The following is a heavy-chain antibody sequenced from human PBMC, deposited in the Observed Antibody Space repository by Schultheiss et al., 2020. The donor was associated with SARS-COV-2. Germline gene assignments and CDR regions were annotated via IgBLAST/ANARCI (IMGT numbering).Heavy chain of an antibody. CDR3: ARGGYDFWSGPDV. V-gene: IGHV4-61*01. CDR1: GGSVSSSSFY. Sequence: GSLRLSCTVSGGSVSSSSFYWSWIRQPPWKGLEWLGYIFYSGGTNYNPSLKSRVTISVDTSKNQFSLKLSSVTAADTAVYYCARGGYDFWSGPDVWGQGTTVTVSS. CDR2: IFYSGGT. D-gene: IGHD3-3*01. J-gene: IGHJ6*02.